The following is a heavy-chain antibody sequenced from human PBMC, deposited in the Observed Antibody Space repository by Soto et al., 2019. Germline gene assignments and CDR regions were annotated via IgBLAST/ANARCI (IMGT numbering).Heavy chain of an antibody. CDR1: GGSISSYY. Sequence: QVQLQESGPGLVKPSETLSLTCTVSGGSISSYYWSWIRQPPGKGLEWIGYIYYSGSPNYNPSLKSRVTVPVDTSKNQFTLKLSSVTAADTAVYYCARLAVDTAMGQFDYWGQGTLVTVSS. D-gene: IGHD5-18*01. CDR3: ARLAVDTAMGQFDY. V-gene: IGHV4-59*08. J-gene: IGHJ4*02. CDR2: IYYSGSP.